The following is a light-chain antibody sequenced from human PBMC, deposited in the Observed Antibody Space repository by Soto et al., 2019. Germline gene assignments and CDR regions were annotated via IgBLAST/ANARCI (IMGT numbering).Light chain of an antibody. V-gene: IGLV2-14*01. Sequence: QSALTQPASVSGSPGQSITISCTGTSSDVGGYNYVSWYQHHPGKAPKLMIYEVNNRPSGVSNRFSGSKSGNTASLTISGLQAEDEADYYCSSYTSTTTLNVFGSGTKVTLL. CDR3: SSYTSTTTLNV. CDR1: SSDVGGYNY. CDR2: EVN. J-gene: IGLJ1*01.